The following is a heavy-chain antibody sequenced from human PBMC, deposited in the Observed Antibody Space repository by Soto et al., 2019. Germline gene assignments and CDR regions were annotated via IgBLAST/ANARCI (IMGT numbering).Heavy chain of an antibody. CDR3: ARGGGYNRMGYFDL. J-gene: IGHJ2*01. CDR2: ITPVFGTA. D-gene: IGHD5-12*01. CDR1: GGTFSSYA. V-gene: IGHV1-69*13. Sequence: GASVKVSCKASGGTFSSYAISWVRQAPGQGLEWMGGITPVFGTANYAQKFQGRVTITADESTSTAYMELSSLRSEDTAVYYCARGGGYNRMGYFDLWGRGTLVTVSS.